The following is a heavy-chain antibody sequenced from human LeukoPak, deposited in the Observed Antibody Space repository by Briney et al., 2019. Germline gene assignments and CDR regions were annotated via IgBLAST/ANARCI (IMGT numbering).Heavy chain of an antibody. CDR2: ISDSGDTT. Sequence: PGGSLRLSCAASGFTFRAFGMTWVRQAPGKGLEGVSVISDSGDTTYYADSVKGRFTISRDNSKNTVYLQMNSLRVEDTAVYYCAKGYDSTYYFYYFMDVWGKGTTVTISS. V-gene: IGHV3-23*01. CDR1: GFTFRAFG. CDR3: AKGYDSTYYFYYFMDV. D-gene: IGHD3-22*01. J-gene: IGHJ6*03.